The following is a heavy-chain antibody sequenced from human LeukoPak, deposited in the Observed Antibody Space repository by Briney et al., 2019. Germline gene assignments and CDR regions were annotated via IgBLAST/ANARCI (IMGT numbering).Heavy chain of an antibody. V-gene: IGHV3-23*01. Sequence: PGGSLRLSCPASGFTFRSYAMSWVRQAPGKRLEWVSAISSSSTNTYYADSVKGRFTISRDNSKNTLYLQMNGLKAEDTAVYYCAKPSSGYGSFDSWGQGTLVTVSS. CDR3: AKPSSGYGSFDS. D-gene: IGHD6-19*01. CDR2: ISSSSTNT. J-gene: IGHJ4*02. CDR1: GFTFRSYA.